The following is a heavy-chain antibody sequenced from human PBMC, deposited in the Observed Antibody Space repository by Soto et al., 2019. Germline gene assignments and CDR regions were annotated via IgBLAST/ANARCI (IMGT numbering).Heavy chain of an antibody. CDR2: IKSKTDGGTT. D-gene: IGHD1-26*01. J-gene: IGHJ4*01. V-gene: IGHV3-15*01. CDR3: TPQPRRDIVGVVEWDY. CDR1: GFTFSNAW. Sequence: PGGSLRLSCAASGFTFSNAWMSWVRQAPGKGLEWVGRIKSKTDGGTTDYAAPVKGRFTISRDDSKNTLYLQMNSLKTEDTAVYYCTPQPRRDIVGVVEWDYWGQGTLVTVSS.